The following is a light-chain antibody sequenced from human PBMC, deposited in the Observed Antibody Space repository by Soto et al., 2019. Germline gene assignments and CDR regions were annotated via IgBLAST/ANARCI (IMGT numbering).Light chain of an antibody. CDR1: SSDVGGYNY. V-gene: IGLV2-8*01. Sequence: QSALTQPPSASGSPGHSVTISCTGTSSDVGGYNYVSWYQQHPGKAPQLMIYEVSRRPSGVPDRFSGSKSGNTASLPVSGLQDEDEADYYCSSYAGSNNLLFGGGTKLTVL. CDR2: EVS. CDR3: SSYAGSNNLL. J-gene: IGLJ2*01.